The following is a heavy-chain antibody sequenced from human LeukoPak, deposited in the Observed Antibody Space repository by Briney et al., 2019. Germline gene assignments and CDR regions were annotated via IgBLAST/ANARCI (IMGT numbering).Heavy chain of an antibody. V-gene: IGHV3-53*01. D-gene: IGHD6-19*01. J-gene: IGHJ4*02. CDR2: IYSGGST. CDR3: ARGLPPAVADPPLDY. Sequence: GGSLRLSCAASGFTVSSNYMSWVRQAPGKGLEWVSIIYSGGSTNYADSVKGRFTISRDNSKNTLYLQMNSLRAEDTAVYYCARGLPPAVADPPLDYWGQGTLVTVSS. CDR1: GFTVSSNY.